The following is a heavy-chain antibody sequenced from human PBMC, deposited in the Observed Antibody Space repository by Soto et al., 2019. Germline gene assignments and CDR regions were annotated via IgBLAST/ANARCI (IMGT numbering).Heavy chain of an antibody. D-gene: IGHD2-2*02. J-gene: IGHJ1*01. CDR3: AKMGYCSSTSCYTEYFQH. CDR1: GFTFSSYG. Sequence: GGSLRLSCAASGFTFSSYGMHWVRQAPGKGLEWVAVISYDGSNKYYADSVKGRFTISRDNSKNTLYLQMNSLRAEDTAVYYCAKMGYCSSTSCYTEYFQHWGQGPLVTVSS. V-gene: IGHV3-30*18. CDR2: ISYDGSNK.